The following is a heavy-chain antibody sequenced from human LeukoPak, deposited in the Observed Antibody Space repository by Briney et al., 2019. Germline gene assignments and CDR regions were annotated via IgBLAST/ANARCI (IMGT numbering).Heavy chain of an antibody. CDR1: DGSFSSSNYY. V-gene: IGHV4-39*02. CDR3: ARGARRLDY. Sequence: SETLSLTCTVSDGSFSSSNYYWDWIRQPPGKGLEWIGSIYYGGSTYYNPSLKSRVTISVDTSKNHFSLKLSSVTAADTAVYYCARGARRLDYWGQGTLVTVSS. CDR2: IYYGGST. J-gene: IGHJ4*02.